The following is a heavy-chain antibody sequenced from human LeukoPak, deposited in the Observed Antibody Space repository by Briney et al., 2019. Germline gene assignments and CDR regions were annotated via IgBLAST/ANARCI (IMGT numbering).Heavy chain of an antibody. CDR2: ISWNSGSI. CDR3: AKEIQGRAY. J-gene: IGHJ4*02. CDR1: GFTFSTYG. V-gene: IGHV3-9*01. Sequence: GGSLRLSCAASGFTFSTYGMNWVRQAPGKGLEWVSGISWNSGSIGYADSVKGRFTISRDNAKNSLYLQMNSLRAEDTALYYCAKEIQGRAYWGQGTLVTVSS.